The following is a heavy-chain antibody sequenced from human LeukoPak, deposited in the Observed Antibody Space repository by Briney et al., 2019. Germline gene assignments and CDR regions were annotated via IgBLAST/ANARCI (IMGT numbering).Heavy chain of an antibody. V-gene: IGHV1-24*01. D-gene: IGHD5-12*01. CDR1: GYTLTELS. J-gene: IGHJ4*02. CDR3: AIGRGYSGYASLFD. Sequence: AASVKVSCKVSGYTLTELSMHWVRQAPGKGLEWMGGFDPEDGETIYAQKFQGRVTMTEDTSTDTAYMELSSLRSEDTAVYYCAIGRGYSGYASLFDWGQGTLVTVSS. CDR2: FDPEDGET.